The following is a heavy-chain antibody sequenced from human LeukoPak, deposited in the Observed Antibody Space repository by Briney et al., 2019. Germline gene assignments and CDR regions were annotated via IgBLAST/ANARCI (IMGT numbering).Heavy chain of an antibody. V-gene: IGHV3-30*18. D-gene: IGHD6-19*01. CDR3: AKDYSSGWYDY. Sequence: GGSLRLSCAASGFTFGSYGMHWARQAPGKGLEWVAVISYDGSNKYYADSVKGRFTISRDNSKNTLYLQMNSLRAEDTAVYYCAKDYSSGWYDYWGQGTLVTVSS. J-gene: IGHJ4*02. CDR1: GFTFGSYG. CDR2: ISYDGSNK.